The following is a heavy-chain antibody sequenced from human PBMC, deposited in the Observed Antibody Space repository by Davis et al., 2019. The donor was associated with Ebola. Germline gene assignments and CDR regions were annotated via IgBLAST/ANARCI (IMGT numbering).Heavy chain of an antibody. V-gene: IGHV3-73*01. Sequence: GESLKISCAASGFTFSGSAMHWVRQASGKGLEWVGRIRSKANSYATAYAASVKGRFTISRDDSKNTAYLQMNSPKTEDTAVYYCTRLYSSGWSATNWGQGTLVTVSS. CDR2: IRSKANSYAT. D-gene: IGHD6-19*01. CDR3: TRLYSSGWSATN. CDR1: GFTFSGSA. J-gene: IGHJ4*02.